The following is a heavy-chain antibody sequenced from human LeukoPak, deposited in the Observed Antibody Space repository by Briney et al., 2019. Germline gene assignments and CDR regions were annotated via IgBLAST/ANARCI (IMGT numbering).Heavy chain of an antibody. J-gene: IGHJ6*03. Sequence: PGGSLRLSCAASGFTFRDYYMSWIRQAPGKGLEWVSTINGNGAATYYADSFKGRFLISRDDSKSTVYLRMNKLRVEDSGLYYCANGLAASGNFLLRDYYYFIDVWGKGTTVIVS. CDR2: INGNGAAT. D-gene: IGHD1-26*01. CDR3: ANGLAASGNFLLRDYYYFIDV. V-gene: IGHV3-23*01. CDR1: GFTFRDYY.